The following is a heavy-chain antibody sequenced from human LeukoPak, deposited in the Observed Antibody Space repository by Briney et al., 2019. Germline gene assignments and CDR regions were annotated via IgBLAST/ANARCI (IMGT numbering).Heavy chain of an antibody. D-gene: IGHD1-26*01. Sequence: GGSLRLSCAASGFTFSSYSMNWVRQAPGKGLVWVSSISSSSSFIYYADSVRGRFTISRDNAKNSLYLQMNSLRAEDTAVYYCARGEEWELVDDTFDSWGQGTMVTVSS. J-gene: IGHJ3*02. CDR2: ISSSSSFI. CDR1: GFTFSSYS. CDR3: ARGEEWELVDDTFDS. V-gene: IGHV3-21*01.